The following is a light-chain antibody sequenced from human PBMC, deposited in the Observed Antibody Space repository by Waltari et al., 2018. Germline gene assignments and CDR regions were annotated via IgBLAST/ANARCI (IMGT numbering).Light chain of an antibody. V-gene: IGLV2-23*02. J-gene: IGLJ1*01. Sequence: QSGLTQPASVSGSPGQSITIPCTGTSSDVGTYNLVSWYQQYPGKAPKLMVYEVTKRTSGVSDRFSGAKSGNTASLTISGLQSQDEADYYCCSYAGLGIYVFGTGTKVTVL. CDR1: SSDVGTYNL. CDR2: EVT. CDR3: CSYAGLGIYV.